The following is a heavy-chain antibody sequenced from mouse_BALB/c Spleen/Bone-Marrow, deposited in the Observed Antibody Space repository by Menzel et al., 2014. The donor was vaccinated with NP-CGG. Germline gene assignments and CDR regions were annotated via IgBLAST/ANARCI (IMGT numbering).Heavy chain of an antibody. V-gene: IGHV3-8*02. CDR2: ISYSGNT. J-gene: IGHJ2*01. D-gene: IGHD3-3*01. CDR3: ARGTGYYFDY. Sequence: DVQLQESGPSLVKPSQTLSLTCSVTGDSITNAYWNWIRKFPGNKIDYMGYISYSGNTYYNPSLKSRISITRDTTKNQFYLQLNSVTTEDTATYFCARGTGYYFDYWAKAPLSRSP. CDR1: GDSITNAY.